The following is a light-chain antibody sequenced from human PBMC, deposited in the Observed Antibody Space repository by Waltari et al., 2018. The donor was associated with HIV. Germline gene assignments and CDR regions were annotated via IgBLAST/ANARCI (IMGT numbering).Light chain of an antibody. Sequence: QSALTQPRSVSGSPGQSVTIPCTGTSSDIGAYDYVSWFQKFPGRAPKLLIFDVNKRPSGVPDRFSGFKSGDTASLTISGLQPDDESDYFCSSYGGVASYLIFGGGTTLTVL. CDR1: SSDIGAYDY. CDR3: SSYGGVASYLI. J-gene: IGLJ2*01. V-gene: IGLV2-11*01. CDR2: DVN.